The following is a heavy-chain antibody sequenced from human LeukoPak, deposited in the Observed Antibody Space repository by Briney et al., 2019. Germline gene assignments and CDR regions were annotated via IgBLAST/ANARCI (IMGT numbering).Heavy chain of an antibody. Sequence: PGGSLRLSCAAAGFTFSSYEMNWVSQAPGKGLEWVSYISSSGRSISYADSVKGRFTISRDNAKNSLYLQMNSLRADDTAVNYCGGSANCSGVVFVVYWGQGNLVTVSS. CDR1: GFTFSSYE. CDR3: GGSANCSGVVFVVY. J-gene: IGHJ4*02. D-gene: IGHD6-19*01. V-gene: IGHV3-48*03. CDR2: ISSSGRSI.